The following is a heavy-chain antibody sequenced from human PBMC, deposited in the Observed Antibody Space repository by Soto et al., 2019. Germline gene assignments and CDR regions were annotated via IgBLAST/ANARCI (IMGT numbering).Heavy chain of an antibody. J-gene: IGHJ4*02. V-gene: IGHV3-53*01. Sequence: GSLRLSCAASGFTVTSNYMSWVRQAPGKGLEWVSVIYSSGNTYHADSVKGRFIISRGNSKNTVYLQMNSLRAEDTAVYYRARVKSDSPGYYTFNYWGQGTLVTVSS. D-gene: IGHD3-22*01. CDR2: IYSSGNT. CDR1: GFTVTSNY. CDR3: ARVKSDSPGYYTFNY.